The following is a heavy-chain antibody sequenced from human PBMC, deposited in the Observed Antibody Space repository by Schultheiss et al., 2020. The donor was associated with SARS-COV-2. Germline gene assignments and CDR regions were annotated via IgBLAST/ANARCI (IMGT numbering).Heavy chain of an antibody. V-gene: IGHV3-74*01. CDR1: AFTFSNYW. J-gene: IGHJ4*02. Sequence: GGSLRLSCTASAFTFSNYWIYWVRQAPGKGLVWVSDIQTDGSSTNYADSVKGRFTISRDNAKNSLYLQMNSLRAEDTAVYYCAKDFLHITGTTGFDYWGQGTLVTVSS. CDR3: AKDFLHITGTTGFDY. CDR2: IQTDGSST. D-gene: IGHD1-7*01.